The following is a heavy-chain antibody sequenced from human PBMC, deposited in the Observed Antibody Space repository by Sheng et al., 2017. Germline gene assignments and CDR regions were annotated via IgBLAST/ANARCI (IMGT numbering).Heavy chain of an antibody. V-gene: IGHV4-38-2*01. D-gene: IGHD3-10*01. J-gene: IGHJ2*01. CDR2: IYHSGST. CDR3: ASAPGPSTLNYGSVPX. Sequence: QVQLQESGPGLVKPSETLSLTCAVSGYSISSGYYWGWIRQPPGKGLEWIGSIYHSGSTYYNPSLKSRVTISVDTSKNQFSLKLSSVTAADTAVYYCASAPGPSTLNYGSVPXRGR. CDR1: GYSISSGYY.